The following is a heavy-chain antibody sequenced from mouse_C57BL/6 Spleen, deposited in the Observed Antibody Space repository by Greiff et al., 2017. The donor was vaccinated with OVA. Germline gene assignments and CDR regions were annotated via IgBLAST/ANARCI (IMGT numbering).Heavy chain of an antibody. CDR2: FHPYNDDT. V-gene: IGHV1-47*01. CDR3: ARRCDGDPPYALDY. J-gene: IGHJ4*01. Sequence: QVQLKESGAELVKPGASVKMSCKASGYTFTTYPIEWMKQNHGKSLEWIGNFHPYNDDTKYNEKFKGKATLTVEKSSRTVYLELSRLTSDDSAVYYCARRCDGDPPYALDYWGQGTSVTVSS. CDR1: GYTFTTYP.